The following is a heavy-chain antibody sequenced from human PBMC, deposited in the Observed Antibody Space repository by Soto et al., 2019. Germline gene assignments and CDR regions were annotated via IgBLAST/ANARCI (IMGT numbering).Heavy chain of an antibody. CDR2: IYYSGRT. CDR3: ARQRKTVVTQPYSDH. D-gene: IGHD2-21*02. J-gene: IGHJ4*02. Sequence: LSLTCIVSGESISSSSYYWGWIRQPPGKGLEWIGSIYYSGRTYYNPSFKSRVTISIDTSKNQFSLKLSSVTATDTAVYYCARQRKTVVTQPYSDHWGQGALVTVYS. V-gene: IGHV4-39*01. CDR1: GESISSSSYY.